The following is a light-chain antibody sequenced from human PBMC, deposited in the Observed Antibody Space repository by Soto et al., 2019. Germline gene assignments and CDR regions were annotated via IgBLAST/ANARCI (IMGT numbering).Light chain of an antibody. J-gene: IGKJ2*01. CDR3: QQSYGPPYT. Sequence: DIPMTQSPSSLSASVGDRVTITCRASQPISIFLNWYHQRPGKAPKLLIYDASSLQSGVASRFTGSGSGTDFSLTISSLQPEDFATYYCQQSYGPPYTFGQGTKLEIK. V-gene: IGKV1-39*01. CDR2: DAS. CDR1: QPISIF.